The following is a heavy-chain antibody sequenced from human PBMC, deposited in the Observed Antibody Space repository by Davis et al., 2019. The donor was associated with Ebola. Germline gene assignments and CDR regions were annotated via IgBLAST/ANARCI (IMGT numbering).Heavy chain of an antibody. Sequence: PGASLTLSCAASGFTFSRYWMPWVRQAPGKGLDYVSRTSSDGGITSYADSVKGRFTISRDNAKSKLYLQMNSLTAEDTAVYYCVRTTYGAPEYWGQGTLVTVSS. D-gene: IGHD4-17*01. CDR2: TSSDGGIT. CDR1: GFTFSRYW. CDR3: VRTTYGAPEY. J-gene: IGHJ4*02. V-gene: IGHV3-74*01.